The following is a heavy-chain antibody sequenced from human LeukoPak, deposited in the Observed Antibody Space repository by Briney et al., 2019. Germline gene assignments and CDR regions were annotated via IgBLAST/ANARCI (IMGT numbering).Heavy chain of an antibody. CDR3: ARKGPNSSSWYHFDY. CDR1: GYTFTGYY. CDR2: INPNGGGT. Sequence: ASVKVSCKASGYTFTGYYMHWVRQAPGQGLEWMGWINPNGGGTSYAQKFWGRVTMTRDTSIDTAYMDLSSLRSDGTAVYYCARKGPNSSSWYHFDYWGQGTLVTVSS. J-gene: IGHJ4*02. V-gene: IGHV1-2*02. D-gene: IGHD6-13*01.